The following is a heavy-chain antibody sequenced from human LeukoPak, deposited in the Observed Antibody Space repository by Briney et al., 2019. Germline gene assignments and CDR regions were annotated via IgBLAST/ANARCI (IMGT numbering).Heavy chain of an antibody. CDR1: GGXISSSNC. V-gene: IGHV4-4*02. CDR2: IYHSGST. J-gene: IGHJ4*02. CDR3: ARALNTYGSGSYGFDY. D-gene: IGHD3-10*01. Sequence: SGTLSLTCAVSGGXISSSNCWSWVRQPPGKGLEWIGEIYHSGSTNYNPSLKSRVTISVDKSKNQFSLKLSSVTAADTAVYYCARALNTYGSGSYGFDYWGQGTLVTVSS.